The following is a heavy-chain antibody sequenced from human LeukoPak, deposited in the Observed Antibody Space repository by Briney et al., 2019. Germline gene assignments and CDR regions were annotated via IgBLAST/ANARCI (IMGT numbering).Heavy chain of an antibody. CDR3: ARGAGYSSGWLYKDLYYFDS. CDR2: INPNSGGT. V-gene: IGHV1-2*04. J-gene: IGHJ4*02. Sequence: ASVNVSCKASGYTFTGYYMHWVRQAPGQGLEWMGWINPNSGGTNYAQKFQGWVTMTRDTSISTAYMELSRLRSDDTAVYYCARGAGYSSGWLYKDLYYFDSWGQGSLVTVSS. D-gene: IGHD6-19*01. CDR1: GYTFTGYY.